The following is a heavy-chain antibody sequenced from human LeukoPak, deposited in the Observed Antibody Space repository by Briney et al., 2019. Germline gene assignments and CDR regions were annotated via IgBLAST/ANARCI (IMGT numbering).Heavy chain of an antibody. CDR2: MNPNSGNT. D-gene: IGHD1-26*01. J-gene: IGHJ4*02. CDR3: ARGHGDSGSYQTTIDY. CDR1: GYTFTSYD. V-gene: IGHV1-8*01. Sequence: GASVNVSCEASGYTFTSYDINWVRQAAGQGLEWMGWMNPNSGNTGYAQKFQGRVTITRNTSISTAYMELSSLRSEDTAVYYCARGHGDSGSYQTTIDYWGQGTLVTVSS.